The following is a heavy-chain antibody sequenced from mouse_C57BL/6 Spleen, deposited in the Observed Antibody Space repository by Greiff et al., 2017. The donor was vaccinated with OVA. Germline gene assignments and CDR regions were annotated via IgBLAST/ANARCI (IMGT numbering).Heavy chain of an antibody. V-gene: IGHV3-6*01. J-gene: IGHJ1*03. D-gene: IGHD2-4*01. CDR1: GYSITSGYY. CDR2: ISYDGSN. CDR3: AREGLRHWYFDV. Sequence: VQLQQSGPGLVKPSQSLSLTCSVTGYSITSGYYWNWIRQFPGNKLEWMGYISYDGSNNYNPSLKNRISITRDTSKNQFFLKLNSVTTEDTATYYCAREGLRHWYFDVWGTGTTVTVSS.